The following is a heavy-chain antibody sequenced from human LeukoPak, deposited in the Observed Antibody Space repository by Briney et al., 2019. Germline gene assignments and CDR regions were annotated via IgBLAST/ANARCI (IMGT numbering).Heavy chain of an antibody. CDR2: IWSDGSNK. J-gene: IGHJ4*02. D-gene: IGHD3-22*01. CDR3: ARGNYYDRSGLDY. Sequence: PGGSLRLSCAASGFIFRNYGMHWVRQAPGKGLEWVAVIWSDGSNKYYGDSVKGRFTISRDNSQNTLYLQMNSLGAEDTAVYYCARGNYYDRSGLDYWGQGTLVTVSS. CDR1: GFIFRNYG. V-gene: IGHV3-33*01.